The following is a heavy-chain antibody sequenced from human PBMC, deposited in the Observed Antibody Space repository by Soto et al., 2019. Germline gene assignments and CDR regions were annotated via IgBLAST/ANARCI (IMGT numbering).Heavy chain of an antibody. CDR2: ISYDGSNK. Sequence: GGSLRLSCAASGFTFSSYGMHWVRQAPGKGLEWVAVISYDGSNKYYADSVKGRFTISRDNSKNTLYLQMNSLRAEDTAVYYCAKGKSIAVAGNWFDPWGQGTLVTVSS. CDR3: AKGKSIAVAGNWFDP. CDR1: GFTFSSYG. D-gene: IGHD6-19*01. V-gene: IGHV3-30*18. J-gene: IGHJ5*02.